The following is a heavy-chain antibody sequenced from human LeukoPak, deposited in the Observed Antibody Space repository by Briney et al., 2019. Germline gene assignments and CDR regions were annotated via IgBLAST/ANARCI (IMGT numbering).Heavy chain of an antibody. D-gene: IGHD2-15*01. Sequence: PGGSLRLSCAASGFTVSSNYMSWVRQAPGKGLEWVSVIYSGGSTYYADSVKGRFTISRDDSQTTVYLQMDSLRAEDTAVYYCTTRLQHHFDYWGQGTQVTVSS. CDR2: IYSGGST. CDR3: TTRLQHHFDY. V-gene: IGHV3-66*04. CDR1: GFTVSSNY. J-gene: IGHJ4*02.